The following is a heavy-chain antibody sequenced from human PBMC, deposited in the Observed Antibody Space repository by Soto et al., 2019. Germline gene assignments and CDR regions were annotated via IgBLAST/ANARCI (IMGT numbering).Heavy chain of an antibody. D-gene: IGHD4-17*01. V-gene: IGHV2-70*04. Sequence: SGPTLVNPTQTLTLTCTFSGFSLSSKGMRVSWIRQPPGKALEWLARIDWDDDKFYSPSLRTRLTISKDTSKNQVVLTMTNVDPKDTATYYCARSPGGFTVATYFFDYWGQEPWSPSPQ. CDR2: IDWDDDK. J-gene: IGHJ4*01. CDR1: GFSLSSKGMR. CDR3: ARSPGGFTVATYFFDY.